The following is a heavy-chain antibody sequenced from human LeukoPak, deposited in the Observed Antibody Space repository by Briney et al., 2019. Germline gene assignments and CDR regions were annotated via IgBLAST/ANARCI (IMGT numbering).Heavy chain of an antibody. J-gene: IGHJ4*02. V-gene: IGHV3-23*01. CDR2: ISGSGGST. Sequence: GGSLRLSCAASGFTFSSYAMSWVRQAPGKGLEWVSAISGSGGSTYYADSVKGRFTISRDNSKNTLYLQMNGLRAEDTAVYYCAKDKYPSPATFDYWGQGTLVTVSS. CDR3: AKDKYPSPATFDY. D-gene: IGHD2/OR15-2a*01. CDR1: GFTFSSYA.